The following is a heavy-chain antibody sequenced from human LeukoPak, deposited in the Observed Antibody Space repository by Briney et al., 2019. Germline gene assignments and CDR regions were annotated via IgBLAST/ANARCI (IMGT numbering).Heavy chain of an antibody. D-gene: IGHD6-19*01. CDR1: GFTFSSYS. J-gene: IGHJ6*03. V-gene: IGHV3-48*04. CDR2: ISSSRSTI. CDR3: ARVMEQSHQYHYIGV. Sequence: GGSLRLSCAASGFTFSSYSMDWVRQAPGKGLEWVSYISSSRSTILYADSVKGRFTISRDNAKNSLYLQMNRLRAEDTAVYYCARVMEQSHQYHYIGVWGKGTTVAVSS.